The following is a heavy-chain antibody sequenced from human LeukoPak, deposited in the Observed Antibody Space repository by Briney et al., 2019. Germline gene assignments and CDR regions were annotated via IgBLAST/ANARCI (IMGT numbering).Heavy chain of an antibody. CDR3: AKVLVLLWFGELREFDY. D-gene: IGHD3-10*01. J-gene: IGHJ4*02. CDR1: GLTVSSSY. CDR2: VYIDGSI. V-gene: IGHV3-53*01. Sequence: PGGSLRLSCAASGLTVSSSYMRWVRQAPGKGLEWDSIVYIDGSIYYVDSVKGRFTSSRDNAKNSLYLQMDSLRAEDTAVYYCAKVLVLLWFGELREFDYWGQGTLVTVSS.